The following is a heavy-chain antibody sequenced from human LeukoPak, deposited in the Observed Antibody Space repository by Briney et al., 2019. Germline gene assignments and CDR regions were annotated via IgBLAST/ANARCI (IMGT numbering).Heavy chain of an antibody. CDR1: GGTFSSYA. CDR2: IIPIFGTA. J-gene: IGHJ3*02. CDR3: ARTGHYDSSDYGAFDI. D-gene: IGHD3-22*01. Sequence: SVKVSCXASGGTFSSYAISWVRQAPGQGLEWMGGIIPIFGTANYAQKFQGRVTITTDESTSTAYMELSSLRSEDTAVYYCARTGHYDSSDYGAFDIWGQGTMVTVSS. V-gene: IGHV1-69*05.